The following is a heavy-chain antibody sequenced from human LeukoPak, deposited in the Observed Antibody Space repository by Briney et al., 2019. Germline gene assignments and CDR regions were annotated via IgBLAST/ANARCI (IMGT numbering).Heavy chain of an antibody. V-gene: IGHV3-20*04. Sequence: GGSLRLSCAASGFTFDDYGMSWVHQVAGQGLEWVSGIDWNGASTGYADSVKGRFTISRDNAKKSLYLQMNSLRAEDTALYYCARGSTMVSDYWGQGTLVTVSS. CDR3: ARGSTMVSDY. J-gene: IGHJ4*02. CDR1: GFTFDDYG. CDR2: IDWNGAST. D-gene: IGHD3-10*01.